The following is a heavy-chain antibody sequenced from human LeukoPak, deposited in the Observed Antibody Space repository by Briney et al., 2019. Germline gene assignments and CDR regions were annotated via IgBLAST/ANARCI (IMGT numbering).Heavy chain of an antibody. D-gene: IGHD3-3*02. V-gene: IGHV4-4*07. Sequence: PSETLSLTCTVSDGSISSYFWNWLRQPAGKGLEWIGRIYTSGSTNYSPSLKSRVTMSVDTSKNQFSVKLSSVTAADTAVYYCARDGENSIVAPLGYWGQGTLVTVSS. J-gene: IGHJ4*02. CDR3: ARDGENSIVAPLGY. CDR1: DGSISSYF. CDR2: IYTSGST.